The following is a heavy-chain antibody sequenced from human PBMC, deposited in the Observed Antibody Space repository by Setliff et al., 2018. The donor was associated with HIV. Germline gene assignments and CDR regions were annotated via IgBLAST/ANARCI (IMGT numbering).Heavy chain of an antibody. CDR3: ARGHCSGTNCYGVDYYGMDV. J-gene: IGHJ6*02. CDR2: IYHTEYT. Sequence: KSSETLSLTCAVSGGSLSSDNWWTWVRQPPGKGLEWIGQIYHTEYTNYSPSLKSRVSMSVDRSKNQFSLNLTSVTAADTAVYYCARGHCSGTNCYGVDYYGMDVWGQGTTVTVSS. V-gene: IGHV4-4*02. CDR1: GGSLSSDNW. D-gene: IGHD2-2*01.